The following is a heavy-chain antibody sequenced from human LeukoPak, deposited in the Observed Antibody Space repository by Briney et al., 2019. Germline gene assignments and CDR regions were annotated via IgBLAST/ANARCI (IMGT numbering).Heavy chain of an antibody. CDR1: GFTFSSYW. CDR2: IKQGGSEQ. D-gene: IGHD1-7*01. V-gene: IGHV3-7*01. CDR3: ARPGTTGGGVDH. J-gene: IGHJ4*02. Sequence: GGSLRLSCAASGFTFSSYWMAWVHQAPGKGLEWVANIKQGGSEQFYADSVKGRFTISRDNAKNSVFLQMNSLRDDDTAVYYCARPGTTGGGVDHWGQGTLVTVSS.